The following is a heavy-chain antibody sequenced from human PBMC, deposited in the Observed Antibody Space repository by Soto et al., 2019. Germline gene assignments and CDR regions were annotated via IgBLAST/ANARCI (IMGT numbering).Heavy chain of an antibody. J-gene: IGHJ4*02. CDR2: IYSGGST. V-gene: IGHV3-53*01. Sequence: GGSLRLSCAASGFTVSSNYMSWVRQAPGKGLEWVSVIYSGGSTYYADSVKGRFTISRDTSKNTLFLQMNSLRAEDTALYYCAKSYSSNWYDYFDYWGQGTLVTVSS. CDR3: AKSYSSNWYDYFDY. CDR1: GFTVSSNY. D-gene: IGHD6-13*01.